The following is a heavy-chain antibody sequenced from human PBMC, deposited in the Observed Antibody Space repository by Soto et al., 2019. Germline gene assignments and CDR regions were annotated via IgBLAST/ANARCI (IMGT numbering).Heavy chain of an antibody. CDR3: AKGGDANLKRWLQLRFQENFDY. CDR2: ISYDGSNK. V-gene: IGHV3-30*18. CDR1: GFTFSSYG. J-gene: IGHJ4*02. Sequence: PGGSLRLSCAASGFTFSSYGMHWVRQAPGKGLEWVAVISYDGSNKYYADSVKGRFTISRDNSKNTLYLQMNSLRAEDTAVYYCAKGGDANLKRWLQLRFQENFDYWGQGTLVTVSS. D-gene: IGHD5-12*01.